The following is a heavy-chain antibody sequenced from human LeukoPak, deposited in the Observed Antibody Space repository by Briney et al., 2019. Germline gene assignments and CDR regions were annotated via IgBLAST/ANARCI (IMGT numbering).Heavy chain of an antibody. J-gene: IGHJ4*02. D-gene: IGHD3-22*01. CDR3: ARVRRTDYYDSSGYYSYYFDY. CDR1: GGSISSGGYS. V-gene: IGHV4-30-2*01. CDR2: IYHSGST. Sequence: SETLSLTCAVSGGSISSGGYSWSWIRQPPGKGLEWIGYIYHSGSTYYNPSLKSRVTISVGRSKNQFSLKLSSVTAADTAVYYCARVRRTDYYDSSGYYSYYFDYWGQGTLVTVSS.